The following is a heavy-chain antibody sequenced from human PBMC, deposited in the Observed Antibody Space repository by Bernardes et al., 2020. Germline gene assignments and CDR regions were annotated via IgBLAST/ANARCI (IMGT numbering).Heavy chain of an antibody. D-gene: IGHD3-10*01. J-gene: IGHJ4*02. CDR1: GYTFTSYG. V-gene: IGHV1-18*01. Sequence: ASVKVSCKASGYTFTSYGITWVRQAPGQGLEWMGWISAYNGNTHYAQRFQGRVTMTTDTSTTTAYMELRSLRSDDTAVYYCARALYYYGSGNSPHFDCWGQGTLVTVSS. CDR2: ISAYNGNT. CDR3: ARALYYYGSGNSPHFDC.